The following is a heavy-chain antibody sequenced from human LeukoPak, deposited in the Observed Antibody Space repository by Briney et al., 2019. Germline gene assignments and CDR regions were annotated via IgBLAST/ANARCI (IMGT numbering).Heavy chain of an antibody. CDR3: ARWGPIVVAAAGTFWFDP. CDR2: IKQDGSEK. V-gene: IGHV3-7*01. Sequence: PGGSLRLSCAASGFTFSSYWMSWVRQAPGKGLEWVANIKQDGSEKYYVDSVKGRFTISRDNAKNSLYLQMNSLRAEDTAVYYCARWGPIVVAAAGTFWFDPWGQGTLVTVSS. CDR1: GFTFSSYW. J-gene: IGHJ5*02. D-gene: IGHD6-13*01.